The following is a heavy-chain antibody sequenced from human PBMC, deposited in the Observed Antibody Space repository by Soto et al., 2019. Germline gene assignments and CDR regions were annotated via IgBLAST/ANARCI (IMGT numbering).Heavy chain of an antibody. J-gene: IGHJ6*02. CDR1: GFTVSSNY. V-gene: IGHV3-53*01. CDR3: ARGRYDFWPMDV. CDR2: IYSGGST. Sequence: PVGSLRLSCAASGFTVSSNYMSWVRQAPGKGLEWVSVIYSGGSTYYADSVKGRFTISRDNSKNTLYLQMNSLRAEDTAVYYCARGRYDFWPMDVWGQGTTVTVSS. D-gene: IGHD3-3*01.